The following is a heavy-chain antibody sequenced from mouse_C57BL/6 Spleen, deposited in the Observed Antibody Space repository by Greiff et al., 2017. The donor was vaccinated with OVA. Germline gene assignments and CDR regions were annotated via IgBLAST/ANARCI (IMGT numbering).Heavy chain of an antibody. CDR2: ISSGSSTI. CDR3: AGGYYGSSYDENYYAMDY. J-gene: IGHJ4*01. Sequence: EVQVVESGGGLVKPGGSLKLSCAASGFTFSDYGMHWVRQAPEKGLEWVAYISSGSSTIYYADTVKGRFTISRDNAKNTLFLQMTSLRSEDTAMYYCAGGYYGSSYDENYYAMDYWGQGTSVTVSS. D-gene: IGHD1-1*01. V-gene: IGHV5-17*01. CDR1: GFTFSDYG.